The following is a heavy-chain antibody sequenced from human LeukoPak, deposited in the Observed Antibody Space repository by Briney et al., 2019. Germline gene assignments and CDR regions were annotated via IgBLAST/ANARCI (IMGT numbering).Heavy chain of an antibody. CDR3: ARDPAAFRAPLAFDI. J-gene: IGHJ3*02. V-gene: IGHV1-2*06. CDR1: GYTFTGYY. D-gene: IGHD2-2*01. CDR2: INPNSGGT. Sequence: ASVKISCKASGYTFTGYYIHWVRQAPGQGLEWMGRINPNSGGTNYAQKFQGRVTMTRDTSISTAYMELSSLRSDDTAVYYCARDPAAFRAPLAFDIWGQGTMVTVSS.